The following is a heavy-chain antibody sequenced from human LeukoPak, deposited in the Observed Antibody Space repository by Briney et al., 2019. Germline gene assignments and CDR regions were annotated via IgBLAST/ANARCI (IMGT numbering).Heavy chain of an antibody. CDR2: ISDDGNNE. CDR3: ARDAVDTANAV. J-gene: IGHJ6*02. Sequence: GGSLRLSCAASGFTFSRNPMHWVRQAPGKGLEWVAVISDDGNNEYYADSVKGRFTISRDNAKNTLYLQMNSLRAEDTAVYYCARDAVDTANAVWGQGTTVTVSS. CDR1: GFTFSRNP. V-gene: IGHV3-30-3*01. D-gene: IGHD5-18*01.